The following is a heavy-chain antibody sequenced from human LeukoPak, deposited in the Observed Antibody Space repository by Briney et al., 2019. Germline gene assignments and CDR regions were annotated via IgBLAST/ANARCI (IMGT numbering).Heavy chain of an antibody. Sequence: GGSLRLSCAASGFTFDDYTMHWVRQAPGKGLEWVSLISWDGGSTYYADSVKGRFTISRDNSKNSLYLQMNSLRTEDTALYYRAKDLSGYYYGSGSKYDLGFDYWGQGTLVTVSS. CDR2: ISWDGGST. CDR1: GFTFDDYT. D-gene: IGHD3-10*01. CDR3: AKDLSGYYYGSGSKYDLGFDY. V-gene: IGHV3-43*01. J-gene: IGHJ4*02.